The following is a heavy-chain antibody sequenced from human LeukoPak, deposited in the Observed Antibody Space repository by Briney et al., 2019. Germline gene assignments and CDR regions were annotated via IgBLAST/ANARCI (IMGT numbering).Heavy chain of an antibody. V-gene: IGHV3-30*02. J-gene: IGHJ4*02. CDR2: IRYDGSNK. D-gene: IGHD3-22*01. Sequence: GGSLSFSCAAPGFTFSGYGLPWVRQAPGKGLEWGAFIRYDGSNKYYADSVKGRFTISRDNSKNTLYLQMNSLRAEDTAVYYCAKDQGYYDSSGYGYFDYWGQGTLVTVSS. CDR1: GFTFSGYG. CDR3: AKDQGYYDSSGYGYFDY.